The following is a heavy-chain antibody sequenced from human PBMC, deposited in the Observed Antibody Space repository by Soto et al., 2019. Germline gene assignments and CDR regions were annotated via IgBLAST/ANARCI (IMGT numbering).Heavy chain of an antibody. CDR2: MYSTDNK. CDR1: GFILSNNY. J-gene: IGHJ3*02. CDR3: TKDPLRLEGFDI. Sequence: EVELVQSGGGVVQPWGSLRLSCAASGFILSNNYVSWVRQAPGKGPEWVAVMYSTDNKYYSDSVRGRFFISRDNSKNTLDLIMNSLRAEDTAVYYCTKDPLRLEGFDIWGQGTTVTVSS. V-gene: IGHV3-66*01. D-gene: IGHD3-16*01.